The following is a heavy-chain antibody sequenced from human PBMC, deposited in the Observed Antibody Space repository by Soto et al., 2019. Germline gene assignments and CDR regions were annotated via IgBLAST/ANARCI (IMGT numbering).Heavy chain of an antibody. V-gene: IGHV4-4*07. CDR2: IYTSGST. Sequence: SETLSLTCTVSGGAISSYYWSWIRQPAGKGLEWIGRIYTSGSTNYNPSLKSRVTMSVDTSKNQFSLKLSSVTAADTAVYYCARDDLITMVRGVMSWFDPWGQGTLVTVSS. CDR1: GGAISSYY. J-gene: IGHJ5*02. CDR3: ARDDLITMVRGVMSWFDP. D-gene: IGHD3-10*01.